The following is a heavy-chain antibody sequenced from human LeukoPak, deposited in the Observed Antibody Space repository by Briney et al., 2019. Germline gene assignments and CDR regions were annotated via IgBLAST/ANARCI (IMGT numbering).Heavy chain of an antibody. V-gene: IGHV3-30*02. CDR3: AKMVYGSGSYLSAPDY. J-gene: IGHJ4*02. CDR2: IRYDGSNK. CDR1: GFTFSSYG. D-gene: IGHD3-10*01. Sequence: GGSLRLSCAASGFTFSSYGMHWVRQAPGKGLEWVAFIRYDGSNKYYADSVKGRFTNSRDNSKNTLYLQMNSLRAEDTAVYYCAKMVYGSGSYLSAPDYWGQGTLVTVSS.